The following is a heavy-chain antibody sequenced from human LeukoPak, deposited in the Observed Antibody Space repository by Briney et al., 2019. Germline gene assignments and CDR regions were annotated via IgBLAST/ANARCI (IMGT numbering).Heavy chain of an antibody. D-gene: IGHD3-22*01. J-gene: IGHJ4*02. CDR1: GYSISSGYC. Sequence: SETLSLTCAVSGYSISSGYCWGWIRQPPGKGVGGFGSIYHSGATCYNPSLKSRVTISVDTSKNQFSLKLSSVTAADTAVYYCARAYSYDSSGYFDYWGQGALVTVSS. V-gene: IGHV4-38-2*01. CDR3: ARAYSYDSSGYFDY. CDR2: IYHSGAT.